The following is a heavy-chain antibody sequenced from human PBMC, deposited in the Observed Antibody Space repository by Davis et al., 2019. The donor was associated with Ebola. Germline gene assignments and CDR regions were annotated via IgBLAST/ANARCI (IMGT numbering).Heavy chain of an antibody. J-gene: IGHJ6*02. V-gene: IGHV4-39*01. CDR1: GGSISSSSYY. D-gene: IGHD3-3*01. Sequence: SETLSLTCTVSGGSISSSSYYWGWIRQPPGKGLEWIGSIYYSGSTYYNPSLKSRVTISVDTSKNQFSLKLSSVTAADTAVYYCARGDDFWSGRSSRYYYYGMDVWGQGTPVTVSS. CDR2: IYYSGST. CDR3: ARGDDFWSGRSSRYYYYGMDV.